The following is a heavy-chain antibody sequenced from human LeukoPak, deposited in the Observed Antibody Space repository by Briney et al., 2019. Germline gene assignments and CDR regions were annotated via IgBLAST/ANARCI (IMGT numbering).Heavy chain of an antibody. CDR1: GGTFSSYA. Sequence: SVKVSCKASGGTFSSYAISWVRQAPGQGLEWMGGIIPIFGTANYAQKFQGRVTITTDESTSTAYMELSSLRSEDTAVYYCAREVKGSSWSDDAFDIWGQGTMVTVSS. V-gene: IGHV1-69*05. J-gene: IGHJ3*02. CDR2: IIPIFGTA. D-gene: IGHD6-13*01. CDR3: AREVKGSSWSDDAFDI.